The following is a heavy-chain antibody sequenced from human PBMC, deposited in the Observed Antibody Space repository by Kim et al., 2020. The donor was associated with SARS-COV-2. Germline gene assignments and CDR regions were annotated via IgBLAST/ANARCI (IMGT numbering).Heavy chain of an antibody. V-gene: IGHV3-21*01. CDR3: ARDRTWGSSWSAEYFQH. D-gene: IGHD6-13*01. J-gene: IGHJ1*01. Sequence: VKGRFTISRDNAKNSLYLQMNSLRAEDTAVYYCARDRTWGSSWSAEYFQHWGQGTLVTVSS.